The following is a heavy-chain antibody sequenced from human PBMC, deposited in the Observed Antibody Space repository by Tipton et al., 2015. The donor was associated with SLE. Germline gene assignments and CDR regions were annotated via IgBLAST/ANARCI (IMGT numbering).Heavy chain of an antibody. J-gene: IGHJ2*01. D-gene: IGHD3-22*01. CDR3: ASAVVVNNDWYFDL. CDR1: GYSISSGYY. CDR2: IYHSGGT. V-gene: IGHV4-38-2*01. Sequence: TLPLTCAVSGYSISSGYYWGWIRQPPGKGLEWIGSIYHSGGTYYNPSLKSRVTISVDTSKNQFSLKLSSVTAADTAVYYCASAVVVNNDWYFDLWGRGTLVTVSS.